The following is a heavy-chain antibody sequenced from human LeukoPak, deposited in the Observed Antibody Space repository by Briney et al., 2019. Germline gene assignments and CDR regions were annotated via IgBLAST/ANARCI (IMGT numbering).Heavy chain of an antibody. J-gene: IGHJ4*02. V-gene: IGHV4-39*01. Sequence: PSETLSLTCTVSGGSISSSSYYWGWIRQPPGKGLEWIGSIYCSGSTYYNPSLKSRVTISVDTSKNQFSLKLSSVTAADTAVYYCATQGLRTRNDYWGQGTLVTVSS. CDR2: IYCSGST. CDR3: ATQGLRTRNDY. CDR1: GGSISSSSYY.